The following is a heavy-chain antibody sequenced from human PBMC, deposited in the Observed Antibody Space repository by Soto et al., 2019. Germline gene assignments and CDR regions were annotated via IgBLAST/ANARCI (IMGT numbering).Heavy chain of an antibody. CDR2: IIPIFGTA. Sequence: QVQLVKSGAEVKKPGSSVKVSCKASGGTFSSYAISWVRQAPRHGLEWMGGIIPIFGTANYAQKFQGRVTITADESTSTAYMELSSLRSEDTAVYYCARTPRGAAAPLFQHWGQGTLVTVSS. V-gene: IGHV1-69*12. J-gene: IGHJ1*01. CDR3: ARTPRGAAAPLFQH. CDR1: GGTFSSYA. D-gene: IGHD6-13*01.